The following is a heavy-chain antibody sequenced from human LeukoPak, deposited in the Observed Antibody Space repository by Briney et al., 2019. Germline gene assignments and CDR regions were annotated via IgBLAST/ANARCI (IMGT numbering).Heavy chain of an antibody. V-gene: IGHV1-24*01. CDR2: FDPEDGET. CDR1: GYTLTELS. Sequence: ASVKVSCKVSGYTLTELSMHWVRQAPGKGLEWMGGFDPEDGETIYAQKFQGRVTMTEDTSTDTAYMELSSLRSEDTAVYYCATGGLLCFGESPGNFDYGGQGTLVPVSS. CDR3: ATGGLLCFGESPGNFDY. J-gene: IGHJ4*02. D-gene: IGHD3-10*01.